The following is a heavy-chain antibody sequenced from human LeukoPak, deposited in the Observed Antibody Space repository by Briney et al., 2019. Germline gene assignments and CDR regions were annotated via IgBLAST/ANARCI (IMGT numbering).Heavy chain of an antibody. Sequence: PGGSLRLSCAASGFSFSSHGMSWVRQAPGKGLEWVSGIIGGAGSTYYADSVKGRFTISRDNSKNTLYLQMNSLRAEDMAVYYCARVDSSGYLSGSPPALDYWGQGTLVTVSS. J-gene: IGHJ4*02. D-gene: IGHD3-22*01. CDR2: IIGGAGST. V-gene: IGHV3-23*01. CDR1: GFSFSSHG. CDR3: ARVDSSGYLSGSPPALDY.